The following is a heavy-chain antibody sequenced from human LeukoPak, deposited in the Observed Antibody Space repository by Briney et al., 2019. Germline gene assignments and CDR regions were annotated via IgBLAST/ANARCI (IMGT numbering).Heavy chain of an antibody. D-gene: IGHD3-10*01. V-gene: IGHV3-53*01. CDR2: IYSGGST. CDR3: ARVSYGSGGEWFDP. CDR1: GFTVSSNY. J-gene: IGHJ5*02. Sequence: PGGSLRLSCAASGFTVSSNYMSWVRQAPGKGLEWVSVIYSGGSTYYADSVKGRFTISRDNSKNTLYLQMNSLRAEDTAVYYCARVSYGSGGEWFDPWGQGTLVTVSS.